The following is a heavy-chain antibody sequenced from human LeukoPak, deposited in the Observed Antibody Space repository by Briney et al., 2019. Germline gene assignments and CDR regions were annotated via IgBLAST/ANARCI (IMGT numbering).Heavy chain of an antibody. V-gene: IGHV1-46*01. CDR3: ARVGMVRGITRPHPYYYYMDV. J-gene: IGHJ6*03. Sequence: GASVKVSCKASGYTLSSYYMHWVRQAPGQGLEWMGIINPSGGSTSYAQKFQGRVTMTGDTSTSTVYMELSSLRSEDTAVYYCARVGMVRGITRPHPYYYYMDVWGKGTTVTISS. CDR2: INPSGGST. D-gene: IGHD3-10*01. CDR1: GYTLSSYY.